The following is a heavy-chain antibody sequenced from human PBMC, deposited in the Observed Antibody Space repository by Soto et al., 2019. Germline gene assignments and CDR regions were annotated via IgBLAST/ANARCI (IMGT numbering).Heavy chain of an antibody. CDR2: IYPVDSDT. CDR1: GYSFTSYW. Sequence: PGESLKISCKGSGYSFTSYWIGWVRQMPGKGLEWMGIIYPVDSDTRYSPSFQGQVTISADKSISTAYLQWSSLKASDTAMYYCARVGDCSSTSCYGYHDAFDIWGQGTMVTVSS. CDR3: ARVGDCSSTSCYGYHDAFDI. J-gene: IGHJ3*02. V-gene: IGHV5-51*01. D-gene: IGHD2-2*03.